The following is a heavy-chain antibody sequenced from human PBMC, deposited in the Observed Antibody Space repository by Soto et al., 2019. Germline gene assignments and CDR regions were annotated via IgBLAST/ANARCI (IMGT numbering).Heavy chain of an antibody. Sequence: TSETLSLTCAVYGGSFSGYYWSWIRQPPGKGLEWIGEINHSGSTNYNPSLKSRVTISVDTFKNQFSLKLSSVTAADTAVYYCARWLRLIPDDAFDIWGQGTMVTVSS. D-gene: IGHD5-12*01. CDR2: INHSGST. J-gene: IGHJ3*02. CDR3: ARWLRLIPDDAFDI. V-gene: IGHV4-34*01. CDR1: GGSFSGYY.